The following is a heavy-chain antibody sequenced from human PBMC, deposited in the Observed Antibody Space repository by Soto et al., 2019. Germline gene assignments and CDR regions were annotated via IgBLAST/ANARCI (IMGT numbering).Heavy chain of an antibody. J-gene: IGHJ6*02. CDR2: IDARGSYN. CDR3: AXHGGGRIAITGYNGMDV. Sequence: PGESLKISCKGAGSSFSILWISWGRQMPGKGVWLVGRIDARGSYNSDSPSFQGHVTISVDKSINTVYLRWSSLKASDSAKYYCAXHGGGRIAITGYNGMDVWGQGTTVTASS. CDR1: GSSFSILW. D-gene: IGHD3-9*01. V-gene: IGHV5-10-1*01.